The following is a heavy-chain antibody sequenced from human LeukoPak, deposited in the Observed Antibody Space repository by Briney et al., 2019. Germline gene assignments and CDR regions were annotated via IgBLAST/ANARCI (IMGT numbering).Heavy chain of an antibody. CDR1: GYTFTGYY. Sequence: ASVKVSCKASGYTFTGYYMHWVRQAPGQGLEWMGWINPNSGGTNYAQKFQGRVTMTRDTSISTAYMELSRLRSDDTAVYYCAREGGLRWLQSEPSDYWGQGTLVTVSS. D-gene: IGHD5-24*01. CDR3: AREGGLRWLQSEPSDY. CDR2: INPNSGGT. J-gene: IGHJ4*02. V-gene: IGHV1-2*02.